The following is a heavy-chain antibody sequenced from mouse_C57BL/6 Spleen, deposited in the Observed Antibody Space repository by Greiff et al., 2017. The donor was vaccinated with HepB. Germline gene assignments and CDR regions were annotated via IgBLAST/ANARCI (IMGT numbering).Heavy chain of an antibody. Sequence: QVQLQQPGAELVKPGASVKMSCKASGYTFTSYWITWVKQRPGQGLEWIGDIYPGSGSTNYNEKFKSKATLTVDTSSSTAYMQLSSLTSEDSAVYYCARKGAYYSNWDYAMDYWGQGTSVTVSS. D-gene: IGHD2-5*01. CDR2: IYPGSGST. CDR3: ARKGAYYSNWDYAMDY. J-gene: IGHJ4*01. CDR1: GYTFTSYW. V-gene: IGHV1-55*01.